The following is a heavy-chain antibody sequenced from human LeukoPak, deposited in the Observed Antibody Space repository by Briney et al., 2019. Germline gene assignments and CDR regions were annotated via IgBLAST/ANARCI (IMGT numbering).Heavy chain of an antibody. CDR1: GGSISSSSYS. CDR2: IYYRGST. J-gene: IGHJ4*02. CDR3: ARLISARIDY. Sequence: PSETLSLTCTVSGGSISSSSYSWGWIRQPPGKGLEWIGNIYYRGSTYYNPSLKSRLTISVDTSKNQFSLKLSSVTAADTAVYYCARLISARIDYWGQGTLVPVSS. D-gene: IGHD2/OR15-2a*01. V-gene: IGHV4-39*01.